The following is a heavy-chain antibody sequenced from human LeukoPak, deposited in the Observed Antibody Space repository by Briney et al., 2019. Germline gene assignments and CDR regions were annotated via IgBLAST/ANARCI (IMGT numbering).Heavy chain of an antibody. CDR1: GFTFSGYW. CDR3: AKNPDYGDP. V-gene: IGHV3-74*01. D-gene: IGHD4-17*01. CDR2: IYTDGRRI. Sequence: PGGSLRLSCAASGFTFSGYWMHWVRQAPGKGLVWVSRIYTDGRRISYADSVEGRFTISRDNAKNTLYLQMNSLTAEDTAVYYCAKNPDYGDPWGQGTLVTVSS. J-gene: IGHJ5*02.